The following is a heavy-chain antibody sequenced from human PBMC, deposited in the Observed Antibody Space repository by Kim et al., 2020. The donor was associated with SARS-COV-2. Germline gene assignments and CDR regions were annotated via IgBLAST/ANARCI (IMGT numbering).Heavy chain of an antibody. Sequence: SVKVSCKASGGTFSSYAISWVRQAPGQGLEWMGGIIPILGMANYAQKFQGGVTITADKSTRTANMELSSLRSEDTAVYYCAGDHWITSFGVAVSGWFDPWGQGTLVTVSS. CDR2: IIPILGMA. J-gene: IGHJ5*02. V-gene: IGHV1-69*10. CDR1: GGTFSSYA. CDR3: AGDHWITSFGVAVSGWFDP. D-gene: IGHD3-3*01.